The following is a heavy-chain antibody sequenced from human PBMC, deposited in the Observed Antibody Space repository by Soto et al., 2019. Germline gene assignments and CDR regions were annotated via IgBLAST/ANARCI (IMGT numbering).Heavy chain of an antibody. CDR2: ISSSSSYI. CDR1: GFTFSSYS. CDR3: ARDPQLVVPARASEYYGMDV. J-gene: IGHJ6*02. V-gene: IGHV3-21*01. D-gene: IGHD2-2*01. Sequence: PGGSLRLSCAASGFTFSSYSMNWVRQAPGKGLEWVSSISSSSSYIYYADSVKGRFTISRDNAKNSLYLQMNSLRAEDTAVYYCARDPQLVVPARASEYYGMDVWGQGTTVTVSS.